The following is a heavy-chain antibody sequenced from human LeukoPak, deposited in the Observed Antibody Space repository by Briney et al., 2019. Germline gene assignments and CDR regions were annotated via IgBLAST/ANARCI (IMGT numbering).Heavy chain of an antibody. CDR2: CYYSGST. CDR1: GGSISSYY. V-gene: IGHV4-59*01. D-gene: IGHD3-10*01. CDR3: ARVGEDFETD. J-gene: IGHJ1*01. Sequence: PSETLSLTCSVSGGSISSYYWTWIRQPPGKGLEWIGYCYYSGSTTYNPSLKSRVTISVDTSKSQFSLKLISVTAADTAIYYCARVGEDFETDWGQGTLVTVSS.